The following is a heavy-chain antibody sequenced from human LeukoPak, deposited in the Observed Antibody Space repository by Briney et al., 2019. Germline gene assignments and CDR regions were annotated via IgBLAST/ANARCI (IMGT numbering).Heavy chain of an antibody. CDR1: GFTFSSYE. V-gene: IGHV3-48*03. CDR3: ARVAAAGMGRDYYYYYYMDV. J-gene: IGHJ6*03. CDR2: ISSSGSTI. Sequence: PGGSLRLSCAASGFTFSSYEMNWVRQAPGKGLEWVSYISSSGSTIYYADSVKGRFTISRDNAKNSLYLQMNSLRAEDTAVYYCARVAAAGMGRDYYYYYYMDVWGKGTTVTVSS. D-gene: IGHD6-13*01.